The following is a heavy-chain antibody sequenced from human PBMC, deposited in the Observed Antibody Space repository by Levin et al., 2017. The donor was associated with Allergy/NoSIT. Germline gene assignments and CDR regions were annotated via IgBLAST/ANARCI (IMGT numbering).Heavy chain of an antibody. CDR3: ASSAQYSSSWYKWFDP. Sequence: NPSETLSLTCTVSGGSISSGGYYWSWIRQHPGKGLEWIGYIYYSGSTYYNPSLKSRVTISVDTSKNQFSLKLSSVTAADTAVYYCASSAQYSSSWYKWFDPWGQGTLVTVSS. CDR1: GGSISSGGYY. D-gene: IGHD6-13*01. V-gene: IGHV4-31*03. CDR2: IYYSGST. J-gene: IGHJ5*02.